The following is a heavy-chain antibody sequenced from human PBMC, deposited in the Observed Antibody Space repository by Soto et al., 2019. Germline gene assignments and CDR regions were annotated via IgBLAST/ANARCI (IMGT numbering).Heavy chain of an antibody. CDR3: AKCIVVVTAADEGRQYGMDV. CDR1: GFTFSSYG. Sequence: GGSLRLSCAASGFTFSSYGMHWVRQAPGKGLEWVAVISYDGSNKYYADSVKGRFTISRDNSKNTLYLQMNSLRAEDTAVYYCAKCIVVVTAADEGRQYGMDVWGQGTTVTVSS. CDR2: ISYDGSNK. D-gene: IGHD2-21*02. V-gene: IGHV3-30*18. J-gene: IGHJ6*02.